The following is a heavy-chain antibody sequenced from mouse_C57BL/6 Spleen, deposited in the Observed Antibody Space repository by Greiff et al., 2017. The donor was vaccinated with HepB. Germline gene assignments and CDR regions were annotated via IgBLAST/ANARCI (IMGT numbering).Heavy chain of an antibody. D-gene: IGHD1-1*02. V-gene: IGHV1-62-2*01. CDR3: ARHEEGYGPYYYAMDY. CDR1: GYTFTEYT. J-gene: IGHJ4*01. CDR2: FYPGSGSI. Sequence: VKLVESGAELVKPGASVKLSCKASGYTFTEYTIHWVKQRSGQGLEWIGWFYPGSGSIKYNEKFKDKATLTADKSSSTVYMELSRLTSEDSAVYFCARHEEGYGPYYYAMDYWGQGTSVTVSS.